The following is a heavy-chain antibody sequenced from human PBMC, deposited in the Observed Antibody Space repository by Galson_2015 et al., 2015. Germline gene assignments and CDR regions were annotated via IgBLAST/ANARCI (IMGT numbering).Heavy chain of an antibody. D-gene: IGHD4-23*01. V-gene: IGHV4-31*03. CDR1: GGSISSGGYY. CDR2: IYYSGST. Sequence: TLSLTCTVSGGSISSGGYYWSWIRQHPGKGLEWIGYIYYSGSTYYNPSLKSRVTISVDTSKNQFSLKLSSVTAADTAVYYCARDGLRWPGFDPWGQGTLVTVSS. CDR3: ARDGLRWPGFDP. J-gene: IGHJ5*02.